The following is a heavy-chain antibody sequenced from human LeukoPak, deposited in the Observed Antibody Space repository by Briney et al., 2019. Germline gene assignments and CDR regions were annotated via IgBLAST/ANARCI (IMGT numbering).Heavy chain of an antibody. D-gene: IGHD3-10*01. V-gene: IGHV3-30*02. Sequence: PGGSLRLSCAASGFPFSYYGFHWVRQAPGKGLEWVAFVRFDGNDKFYSESVKGRFTISRDTSRNTLYLQMNTLRPEDTAVYYCAKDLMRDRWFGESWGQGTLVTVSS. CDR2: VRFDGNDK. CDR1: GFPFSYYG. J-gene: IGHJ5*02. CDR3: AKDLMRDRWFGES.